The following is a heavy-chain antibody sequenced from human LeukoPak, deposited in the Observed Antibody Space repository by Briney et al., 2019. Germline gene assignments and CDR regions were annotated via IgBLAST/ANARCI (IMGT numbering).Heavy chain of an antibody. CDR1: GFTFSSYA. CDR3: ASVKAYCGGDCYPYYFDY. D-gene: IGHD2-21*02. CDR2: ISGSGGST. Sequence: GGSLRLSCAASGFTFSSYAMSWVRQAPGKGLEWVSAISGSGGSTYYADSVKGRFTISRDNSKNTLYLQMNSLRAEDTAVYYCASVKAYCGGDCYPYYFDYWGQGTLVTVSS. V-gene: IGHV3-23*01. J-gene: IGHJ4*02.